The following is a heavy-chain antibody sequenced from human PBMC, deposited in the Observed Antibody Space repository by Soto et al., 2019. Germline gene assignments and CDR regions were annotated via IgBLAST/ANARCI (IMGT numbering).Heavy chain of an antibody. J-gene: IGHJ4*02. D-gene: IGHD6-19*01. V-gene: IGHV3-53*02. CDR1: GLTVSSNY. CDR3: VIGGGSSGWSPMDH. Sequence: EVQLVETGGGLIQPGGSLRLSCAASGLTVSSNYMTWVRQAPGTGLEWVSYIYTGGSTFYADSVKGRFTISRDKSNNMLYLQMNTLRAEDTAVYYCVIGGGSSGWSPMDHWGQGTLVTVSS. CDR2: IYTGGST.